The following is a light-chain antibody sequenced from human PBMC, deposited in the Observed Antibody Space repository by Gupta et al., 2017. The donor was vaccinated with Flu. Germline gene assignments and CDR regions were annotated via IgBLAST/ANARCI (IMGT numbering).Light chain of an antibody. Sequence: SPGQRANIKCKSSQSVLYSSNNKNYLAWYQQKPGQPPKLLIYWASTRESGVPDRFSGSGSGTDFTLTISSLQAEDVAVYYCQQYYSTPWTFGQGTKVEIK. CDR1: QSVLYSSNNKNY. J-gene: IGKJ1*01. V-gene: IGKV4-1*01. CDR2: WAS. CDR3: QQYYSTPWT.